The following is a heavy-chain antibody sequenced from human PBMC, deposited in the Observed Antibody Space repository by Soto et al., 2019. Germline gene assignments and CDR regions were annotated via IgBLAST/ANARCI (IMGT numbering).Heavy chain of an antibody. V-gene: IGHV4-31*03. CDR1: GGSISSGGYY. D-gene: IGHD3-10*01. CDR2: IYYSGST. Sequence: SETLSLTCTVSGGSISSGGYYWSWIRQHPGKGLEWIGYIYYSGSTYYNPSLKSRVTISVDTSKNQFSLKLSSVTAADTAVYYCARESGEVRDHFDYWGQGTRVTVSS. J-gene: IGHJ4*02. CDR3: ARESGEVRDHFDY.